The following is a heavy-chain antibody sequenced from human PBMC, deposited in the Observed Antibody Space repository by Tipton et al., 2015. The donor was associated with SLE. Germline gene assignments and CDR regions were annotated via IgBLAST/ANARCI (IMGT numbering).Heavy chain of an antibody. V-gene: IGHV4-59*07. CDR1: GGSITNYS. D-gene: IGHD2-15*01. CDR3: ARKDPGRCLFDY. J-gene: IGHJ4*02. Sequence: TLSLTCTVSGGSITNYSLSWIRQPPGKGLEWIGYVYFSGTTNYNPSLMSRVFISVDTSKKQFSLRLTSVTAADTAVYYCARKDPGRCLFDYWGQGTLVTVPS. CDR2: VYFSGTT.